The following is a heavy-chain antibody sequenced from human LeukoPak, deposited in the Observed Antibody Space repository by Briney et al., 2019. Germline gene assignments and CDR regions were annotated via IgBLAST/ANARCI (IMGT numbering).Heavy chain of an antibody. CDR2: IVVASGHT. CDR1: GFTFATSA. Sequence: GASAKVSCKASGFTFATSAVQWVRQARGQRLEWIGWIVVASGHTNYAQRIHERITITRDMSTSTAYMELSSLRSEDTAVYYCAATSTVTTGGSYYGMDVWGQGTTVTVSS. CDR3: AATSTVTTGGSYYGMDV. D-gene: IGHD4-17*01. V-gene: IGHV1-58*01. J-gene: IGHJ6*02.